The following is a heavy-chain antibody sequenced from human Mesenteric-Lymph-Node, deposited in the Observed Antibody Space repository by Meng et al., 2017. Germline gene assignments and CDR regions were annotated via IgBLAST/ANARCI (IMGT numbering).Heavy chain of an antibody. CDR2: ITSSGRYI. Sequence: EVQLVESGGGLAKPGGSLRLSCAASRFTFSSYSMNWVRQAPGKGLEWVSSITSSGRYIYYADSVKGRFTISRDNAKNSLYLQMNSLRVEDTAVYYCASNGGGSDYWGQGTLVTVSS. D-gene: IGHD4-23*01. V-gene: IGHV3-21*01. CDR3: ASNGGGSDY. CDR1: RFTFSSYS. J-gene: IGHJ4*02.